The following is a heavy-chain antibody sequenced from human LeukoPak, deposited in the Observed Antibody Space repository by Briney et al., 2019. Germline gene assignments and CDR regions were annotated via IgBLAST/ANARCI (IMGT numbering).Heavy chain of an antibody. D-gene: IGHD3-9*01. CDR1: GGSISSYY. Sequence: PSETLSLTCTVSGGSISSYYWSWIRQPPGKGLEWIGEINHSGSTNYNPSLKSRVTISVDTSKNQFSLKLSSVTAADTAVYYCARVRLHLTGYYREVKHLDIWGQGTMVTVSS. CDR2: INHSGST. CDR3: ARVRLHLTGYYREVKHLDI. J-gene: IGHJ3*02. V-gene: IGHV4-34*01.